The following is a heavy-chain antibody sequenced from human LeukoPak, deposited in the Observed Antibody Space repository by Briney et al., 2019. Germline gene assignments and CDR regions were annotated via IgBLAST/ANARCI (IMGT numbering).Heavy chain of an antibody. Sequence: ASVKVSCKASGYSFTNYGISWVRQAPGQGLEWMGWISAYNGYTHFAQKFQGRVTMTTDTSTSTAYMELRSLRSDDTAVYYCARGYPPRRNYDSSGYYSYYFDHWGQGTLVTVSS. D-gene: IGHD3-22*01. J-gene: IGHJ4*02. V-gene: IGHV1-18*01. CDR2: ISAYNGYT. CDR1: GYSFTNYG. CDR3: ARGYPPRRNYDSSGYYSYYFDH.